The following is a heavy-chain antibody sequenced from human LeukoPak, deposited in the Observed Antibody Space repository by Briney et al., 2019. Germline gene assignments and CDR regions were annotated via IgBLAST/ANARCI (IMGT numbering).Heavy chain of an antibody. CDR1: GYTFTSYD. CDR3: ARDNYGNNWFDP. CDR2: MNPNSGNT. J-gene: IGHJ5*02. Sequence: ASVKVSCKASGYTFTSYDINWVRQATGQGLEWMGWMNPNSGNTGYAQKFQGRVTMTRNTSISTAYMELGSLRSEDTAVYYCARDNYGNNWFDPWGQGTLVTVSS. D-gene: IGHD4-17*01. V-gene: IGHV1-8*01.